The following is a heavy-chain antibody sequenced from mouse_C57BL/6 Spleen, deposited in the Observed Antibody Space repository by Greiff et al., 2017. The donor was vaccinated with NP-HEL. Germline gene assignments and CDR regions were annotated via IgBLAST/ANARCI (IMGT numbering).Heavy chain of an antibody. CDR2: IDPSDSET. CDR1: GYTFTSYW. CDR3: ARRGTTVVASMDY. J-gene: IGHJ4*01. Sequence: QVQLQQPGAELVRPGSSVKLSCKASGYTFTSYWMHWVKQRPIQGLEWIGNIDPSDSETHYNQKFKDKATLTVDKSSSTAYMQLSSLTSEDSAVYYCARRGTTVVASMDYWGQGTSVTVSS. D-gene: IGHD1-1*01. V-gene: IGHV1-52*01.